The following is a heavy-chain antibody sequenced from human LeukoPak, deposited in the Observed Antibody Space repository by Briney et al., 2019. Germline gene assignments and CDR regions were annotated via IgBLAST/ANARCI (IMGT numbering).Heavy chain of an antibody. V-gene: IGHV3-48*01. CDR1: GFTFSSHS. J-gene: IGHJ4*02. D-gene: IGHD4-23*01. CDR2: ISSSSSTI. Sequence: GGSLRLSCAASGFTFSSHSMNWVRQAPGKGLEWVSYISSSSSTIYYADSVKGRFTISRDNAKNSLYLQMNSLRAEDTAVYYCARKFGGNYGYFDYWGQGTLVTVSS. CDR3: ARKFGGNYGYFDY.